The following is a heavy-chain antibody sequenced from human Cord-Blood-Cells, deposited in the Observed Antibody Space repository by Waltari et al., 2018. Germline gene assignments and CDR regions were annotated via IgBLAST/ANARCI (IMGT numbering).Heavy chain of an antibody. V-gene: IGHV4-4*07. Sequence: QVQLQESGPGLVKPSETLSLPCTVSGGSISSYYWSWIRQPAGKGLEWIGRIYTSGSTTYNPSLKSRVTMSVDTSKNQFSLKLSSVTAADTAVYYCARDVRGYSYGFYYYYYMDVWGKGTTVTVSS. CDR2: IYTSGST. CDR1: GGSISSYY. CDR3: ARDVRGYSYGFYYYYYMDV. D-gene: IGHD5-18*01. J-gene: IGHJ6*03.